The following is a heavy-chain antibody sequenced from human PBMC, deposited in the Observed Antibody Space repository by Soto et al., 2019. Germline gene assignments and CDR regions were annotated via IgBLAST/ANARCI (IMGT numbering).Heavy chain of an antibody. J-gene: IGHJ6*02. CDR3: ARSIAAAGTFYYYGMDV. CDR2: IIPIFGTA. CDR1: GGTFSSYA. V-gene: IGHV1-69*01. Sequence: QVQLVQSGAEVKKPGSSVKVSCKASGGTFSSYAISWVRQAPGQGLEWMGGIIPIFGTANYAQKFQGRVTITADESTSTAYIELSSLRSEDTAVYYCARSIAAAGTFYYYGMDVWGQGTTVTVSS. D-gene: IGHD6-13*01.